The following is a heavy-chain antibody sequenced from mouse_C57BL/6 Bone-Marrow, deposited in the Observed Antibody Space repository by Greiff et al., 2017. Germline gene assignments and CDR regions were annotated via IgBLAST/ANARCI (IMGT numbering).Heavy chain of an antibody. CDR1: GYTFTSYW. Sequence: QVQLQQSGAELVRPGTSVKLSCKASGYTFTSYWMHWVKQRPGQGLEWIGVIAPSDSYTNYNQKFKGKATLTVDTSSSTAYMQLSSLTSEDSAVYYCARWLLLYWYFDVWGTGTTVTVSS. CDR2: IAPSDSYT. V-gene: IGHV1-59*01. D-gene: IGHD2-3*01. J-gene: IGHJ1*03. CDR3: ARWLLLYWYFDV.